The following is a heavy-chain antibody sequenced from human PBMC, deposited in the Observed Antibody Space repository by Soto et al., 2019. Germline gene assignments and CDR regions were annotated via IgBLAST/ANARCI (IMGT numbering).Heavy chain of an antibody. Sequence: ASVKVSCKASGYTFTSYGISWVRQAPGQGLEWMGWISAYNGNTNYAQKLQGWVTMTRDTSISTAYMELSRLRSDDTAVYYSERGEGGPRGGSIDYWGQETLVTVS. D-gene: IGHD3-16*01. CDR1: GYTFTSYG. J-gene: IGHJ4*02. V-gene: IGHV1-18*01. CDR3: ERGEGGPRGGSIDY. CDR2: ISAYNGNT.